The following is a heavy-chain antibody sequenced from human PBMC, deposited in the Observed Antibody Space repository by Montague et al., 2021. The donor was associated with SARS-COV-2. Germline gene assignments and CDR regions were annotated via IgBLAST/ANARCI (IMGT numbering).Heavy chain of an antibody. Sequence: SETLSLTCSVSGYSISSGYYWGWIRQPPGKGLEWIGNIYHSGGTYYSPSLKSRVTVTVDTSKNQFSLGLSSVTAADTAVYYCARWDYGSGSYPHWGQGTLVTVSS. CDR1: GYSISSGYY. D-gene: IGHD3-10*01. J-gene: IGHJ4*02. CDR2: IYHSGGT. V-gene: IGHV4-38-2*01. CDR3: ARWDYGSGSYPH.